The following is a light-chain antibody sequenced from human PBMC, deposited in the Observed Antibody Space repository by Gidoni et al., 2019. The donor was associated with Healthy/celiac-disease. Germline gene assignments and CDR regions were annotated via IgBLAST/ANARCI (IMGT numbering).Light chain of an antibody. Sequence: QSALTQPASVSGSPGQSITISCTGTSSDVGCYNYFSWYQQHPGKAPKLIIYDVSNRPSGVSNRFSGSKSGNTASLTISGLQAEDEADYYCSSYTSSSTPYVFGTGTKVTVL. CDR2: DVS. J-gene: IGLJ1*01. CDR1: SSDVGCYNY. CDR3: SSYTSSSTPYV. V-gene: IGLV2-14*01.